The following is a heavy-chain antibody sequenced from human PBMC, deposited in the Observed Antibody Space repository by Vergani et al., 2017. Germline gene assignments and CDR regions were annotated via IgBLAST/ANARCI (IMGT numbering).Heavy chain of an antibody. J-gene: IGHJ6*02. CDR2: IYYSGST. Sequence: QVQLQESGPGLVKPSETLSLTCAVSGYSISSGYYWGWIRQPPGKGLEWIGSIYYSGSTYYNPSLKSRVTISVDTSKNQFSLKLSSVTAADTAVYYCARDRGRFVEWLGRARPQTLGMGVWGQGTTVTVSS. CDR1: GYSISSGYY. D-gene: IGHD3-3*01. V-gene: IGHV4-38-2*02. CDR3: ARDRGRFVEWLGRARPQTLGMGV.